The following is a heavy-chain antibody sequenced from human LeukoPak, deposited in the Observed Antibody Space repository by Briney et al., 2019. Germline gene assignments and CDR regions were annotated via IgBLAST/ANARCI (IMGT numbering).Heavy chain of an antibody. CDR1: GYTFTSYG. Sequence: GASVKVSCKASGYTFTSYGISWVRQAPGQGLEWMGWISAYNGNTNYAQKLQGRVTMTTDTSTSTAYMELRSLRSDDTAVYYCARDQDRIAAADHAFDIWGQGTMVTVSS. V-gene: IGHV1-18*01. J-gene: IGHJ3*02. D-gene: IGHD6-13*01. CDR2: ISAYNGNT. CDR3: ARDQDRIAAADHAFDI.